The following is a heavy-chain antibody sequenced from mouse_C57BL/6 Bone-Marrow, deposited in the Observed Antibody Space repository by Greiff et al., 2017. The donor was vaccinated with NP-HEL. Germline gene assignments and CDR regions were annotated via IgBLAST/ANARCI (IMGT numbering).Heavy chain of an antibody. V-gene: IGHV14-2*01. D-gene: IGHD5-1-1*01. CDR3: ATGYHAWFAY. CDR1: GFNFTDYY. CDR2: IDPEGGDT. Sequence: EVQLQQSGAELVKPGASVKLSCTASGFNFTDYYMHWVKQRTEQGLEWIGRIDPEGGDTKYAPKFQGKATITADTSSNTAYLQLSRLTSEDSAVYYCATGYHAWFAYWGQGTLVTVSA. J-gene: IGHJ3*01.